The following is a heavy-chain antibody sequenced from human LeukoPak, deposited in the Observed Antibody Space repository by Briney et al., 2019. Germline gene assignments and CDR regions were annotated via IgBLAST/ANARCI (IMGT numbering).Heavy chain of an antibody. D-gene: IGHD2-2*02. CDR1: GGSFSAYY. CDR3: AIAQGYCSSNSCYTRPAFDI. V-gene: IGHV4-34*01. Sequence: SETLSLTCAVYGGSFSAYYWSWIRQPPGKGLEWIGEINHSGSTNYNPSLKSRVTISVDTSKNQFSLKLSSVTAADTAVYYCAIAQGYCSSNSCYTRPAFDIWGQGTMVTVSS. J-gene: IGHJ3*02. CDR2: INHSGST.